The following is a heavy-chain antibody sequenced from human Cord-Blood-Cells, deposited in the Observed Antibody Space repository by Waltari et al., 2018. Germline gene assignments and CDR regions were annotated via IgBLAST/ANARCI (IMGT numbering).Heavy chain of an antibody. V-gene: IGHV4-34*01. CDR1: GGSFSGYY. CDR3: ARGSGGDTAFDY. CDR2: INHSGST. J-gene: IGHJ4*02. Sequence: QVQLQQWGAGLLKPSETLSLTCAVYGGSFSGYYWSWIRQPPGKGLEWIGEINHSGSTNYNPSLKSRVTISVDTSKNQFSLKLSSVTAADTAVYYCARGSGGDTAFDYWGQGTLVTVSS. D-gene: IGHD2-21*02.